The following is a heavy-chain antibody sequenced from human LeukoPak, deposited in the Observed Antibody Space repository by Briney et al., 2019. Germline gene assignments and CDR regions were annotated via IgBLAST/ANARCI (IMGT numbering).Heavy chain of an antibody. CDR2: ISGSGGST. D-gene: IGHD4-17*01. V-gene: IGHV3-23*01. CDR1: GFTFRDYW. Sequence: GGSLRLSCAASGFTFRDYWVSWIRQAPGKGLEWVSAISGSGGSTYYADSVKGRFTISRDNSKNTLYLQMNSLRAEDTAVYYCAKGSTFGDLNYFDSWGQGALVTVSS. CDR3: AKGSTFGDLNYFDS. J-gene: IGHJ4*02.